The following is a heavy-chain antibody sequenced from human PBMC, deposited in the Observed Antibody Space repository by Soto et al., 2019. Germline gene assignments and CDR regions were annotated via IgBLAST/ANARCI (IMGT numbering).Heavy chain of an antibody. CDR1: GYTFTSHA. CDR2: INAGNGNT. D-gene: IGHD2-21*01. CDR3: ARVNRCLCAFEI. Sequence: ASVKVSCKASGYTFTSHAMHWVRQSPGQRLEWMGWINAGNGNTKYSQKFQGRVTITRDTSASTAYMELSSLRSEDTAVYYGARVNRCLCAFEIWGKGTMVTVS. J-gene: IGHJ3*02. V-gene: IGHV1-3*01.